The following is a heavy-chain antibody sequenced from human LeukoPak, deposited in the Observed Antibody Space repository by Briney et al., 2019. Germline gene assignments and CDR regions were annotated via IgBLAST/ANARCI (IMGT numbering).Heavy chain of an antibody. CDR3: ARHAPIYSCGIFDY. CDR1: GGSISSYY. D-gene: IGHD5-18*01. Sequence: SETLSLTCTVSGGSISSYYWSWIRQPPGKGLEWIGYIYYSGSTNYNPSLKSRVTISVDTSKNQFSLKLSSVTAADTAVYYCARHAPIYSCGIFDYWGQGTLVTVSS. J-gene: IGHJ4*02. V-gene: IGHV4-59*08. CDR2: IYYSGST.